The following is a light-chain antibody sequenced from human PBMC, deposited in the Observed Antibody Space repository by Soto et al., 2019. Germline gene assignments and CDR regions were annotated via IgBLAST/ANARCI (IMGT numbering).Light chain of an antibody. Sequence: QSVLTQPPSASGTPGQRVTISCSGSSSNVGTNTVNWYLQLPGTAPKLLIYGDNQRPSGVPDRFSGSQSGTPASLAISGLQSEDEADYYCSTWDDSLNGPVFGGGTKLTVL. CDR2: GDN. J-gene: IGLJ3*02. V-gene: IGLV1-44*01. CDR1: SSNVGTNT. CDR3: STWDDSLNGPV.